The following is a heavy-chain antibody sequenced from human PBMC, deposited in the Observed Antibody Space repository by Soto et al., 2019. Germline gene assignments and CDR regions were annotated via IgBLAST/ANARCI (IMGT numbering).Heavy chain of an antibody. Sequence: PSETLSLTCAVSGGSISSSNWWSWVRQPPGKGLEWIGEIYHSGSTNYNPSLKSRVTISVDKSKNQFSLKLSSVTAADTAVYYCARGEGGATAYYYYGMDVWGQGTTVTVSS. J-gene: IGHJ6*02. CDR3: ARGEGGATAYYYYGMDV. V-gene: IGHV4-4*02. CDR1: GGSISSSNW. CDR2: IYHSGST. D-gene: IGHD1-26*01.